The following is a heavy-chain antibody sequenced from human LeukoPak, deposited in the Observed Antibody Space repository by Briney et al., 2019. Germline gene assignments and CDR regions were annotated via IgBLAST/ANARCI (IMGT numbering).Heavy chain of an antibody. V-gene: IGHV1-2*02. D-gene: IGHD1-26*01. CDR1: GYTFTDYY. J-gene: IGHJ4*02. Sequence: ASVKVSCMASGYTFTDYYMHWVRQAPGQGLEWMGWINPDSGGTNYAQNFQGRVTMTRDTSISTAYMELSRLRSDDTAVYYCARPFIETPSLGALDYSGQGTLVTVSS. CDR2: INPDSGGT. CDR3: ARPFIETPSLGALDY.